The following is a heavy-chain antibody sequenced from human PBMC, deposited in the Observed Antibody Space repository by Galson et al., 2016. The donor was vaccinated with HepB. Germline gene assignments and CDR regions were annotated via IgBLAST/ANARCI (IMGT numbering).Heavy chain of an antibody. D-gene: IGHD3-10*01. CDR1: GKTLTKMP. Sequence: SVKVSCKVSGKTLTKMPIHWLRQAPGKGPEWMGGFEPEDGETMYAQKFQGRVTTTEDTDTDTAYMVLRSLISEDTAVYHCATGFKGSKYGYYFDYWGQGTLVTVSS. CDR2: FEPEDGET. V-gene: IGHV1-24*01. CDR3: ATGFKGSKYGYYFDY. J-gene: IGHJ4*02.